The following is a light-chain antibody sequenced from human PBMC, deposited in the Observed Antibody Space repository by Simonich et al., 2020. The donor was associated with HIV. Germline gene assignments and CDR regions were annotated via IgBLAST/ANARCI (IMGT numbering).Light chain of an antibody. Sequence: EIEMTQSPATLSVSPGERATPSCRASQSVSSNLAWYHRKLGQAPRLLIYGTSTRATGIPARFSGSGSGTEFTLTISSMQSEDVAIYYCQQYYSTPPTFGQGTKVEIK. CDR2: GTS. V-gene: IGKV3-15*01. J-gene: IGKJ1*01. CDR3: QQYYSTPPT. CDR1: QSVSSN.